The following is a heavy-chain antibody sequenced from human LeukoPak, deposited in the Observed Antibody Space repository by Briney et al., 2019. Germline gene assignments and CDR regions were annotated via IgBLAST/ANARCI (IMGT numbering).Heavy chain of an antibody. CDR3: AKDRSWAATTTRLYSFDY. V-gene: IGHV3-23*01. CDR2: ISGSGGST. Sequence: GGSLRLSCAASGFTFSSYSMNWVRQAPGKGLEWVSGISGSGGSTYYADSVKGRFTISRDNSKNTLYLQMSGLRAEDTALYYCAKDRSWAATTTRLYSFDYWGQGTLVTVSS. J-gene: IGHJ4*02. D-gene: IGHD1-26*01. CDR1: GFTFSSYS.